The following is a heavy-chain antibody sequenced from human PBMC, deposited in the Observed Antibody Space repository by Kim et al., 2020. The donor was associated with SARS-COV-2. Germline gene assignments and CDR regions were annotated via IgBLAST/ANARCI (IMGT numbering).Heavy chain of an antibody. V-gene: IGHV3-33*01. CDR3: ARDRGAAAGTIDY. D-gene: IGHD6-13*01. J-gene: IGHJ4*02. Sequence: YADSVKGRFTISRDNSKNTLYLQMNSLRAEDTAVYYCARDRGAAAGTIDYWGQGTLVTVSS.